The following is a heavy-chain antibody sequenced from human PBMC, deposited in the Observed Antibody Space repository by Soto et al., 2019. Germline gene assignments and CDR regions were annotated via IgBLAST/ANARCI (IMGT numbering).Heavy chain of an antibody. D-gene: IGHD3-3*01. Sequence: QVQLQESGPGLVKPSQTLSLTCTVSGGSISSGGYYWSWIRQHPGKGLVWIGYIYYSGSTYYNPSLQSRVTISVDASKNQLSVKLSSVTAADTAVYYCARGIDDFWSGYYTYYFDYWGQGTLVTVSS. CDR3: ARGIDDFWSGYYTYYFDY. J-gene: IGHJ4*02. CDR1: GGSISSGGYY. CDR2: IYYSGST. V-gene: IGHV4-31*03.